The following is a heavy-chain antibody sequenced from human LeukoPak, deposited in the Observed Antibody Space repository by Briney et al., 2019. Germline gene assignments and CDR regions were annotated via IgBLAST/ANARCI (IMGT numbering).Heavy chain of an antibody. V-gene: IGHV1-2*02. D-gene: IGHD3-10*01. J-gene: IGHJ5*02. CDR1: GYTFTGYY. CDR3: AGQYLGGWFDH. Sequence: ASVKVSCKASGYTFTGYYMHWVRQAPGQGLEWMGWINPNRGGTNYAQKFQGRVTMTRDTSISTAYMALSRLRSDDTAVYYCAGQYLGGWFDHWGQGTLVTVSS. CDR2: INPNRGGT.